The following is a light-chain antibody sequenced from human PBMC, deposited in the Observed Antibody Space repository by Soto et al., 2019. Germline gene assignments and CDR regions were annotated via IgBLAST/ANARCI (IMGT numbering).Light chain of an antibody. CDR2: DAS. Sequence: DIRMTQSPSTLSVSVGDRVTITCRASQSISSWLAWYQQKSGKAPKLLIYDASSLESGVPSRFSGSGSGTEFTLTISSLQPDDFATYYCQQYNSYSPTFGQGTKLEIK. CDR3: QQYNSYSPT. J-gene: IGKJ2*01. V-gene: IGKV1-5*01. CDR1: QSISSW.